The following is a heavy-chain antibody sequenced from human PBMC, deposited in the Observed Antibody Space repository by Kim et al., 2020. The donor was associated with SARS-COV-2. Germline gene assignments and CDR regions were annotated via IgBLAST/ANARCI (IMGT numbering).Heavy chain of an antibody. CDR1: GGSFSGYY. V-gene: IGHV4-34*01. CDR3: ASAFRGVIGAVKY. J-gene: IGHJ4*02. D-gene: IGHD3-10*01. CDR2: INHSGST. Sequence: SETLSLTCAVYGGSFSGYYWSWIRQPPGKGLEWIGEINHSGSTNYNPSLKSRVTISVDTSKNQFSLKLSSVTAADTAVYYCASAFRGVIGAVKYWGQGTLVTVSS.